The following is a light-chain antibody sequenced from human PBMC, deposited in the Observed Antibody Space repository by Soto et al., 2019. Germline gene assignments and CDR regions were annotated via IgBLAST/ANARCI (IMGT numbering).Light chain of an antibody. V-gene: IGKV3-15*01. CDR3: QQYNNWHLT. J-gene: IGKJ4*01. Sequence: VMTKSPATLSVSPVYRVSLSCRASQSVSGNLAWYQQKPGQTPRLLIYLTSTRATGIPARFSGSGSGTEFTLTISSLQSEDFAVYYCQQYNNWHLTFGGGTKVDIK. CDR2: LTS. CDR1: QSVSGN.